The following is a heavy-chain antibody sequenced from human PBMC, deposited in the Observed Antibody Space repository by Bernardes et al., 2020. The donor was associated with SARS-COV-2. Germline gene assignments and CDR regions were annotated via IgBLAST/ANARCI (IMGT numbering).Heavy chain of an antibody. CDR1: GYSLSSGYY. CDR2: INHSGST. J-gene: IGHJ5*02. D-gene: IGHD2-2*01. V-gene: IGHV4-38-2*01. CDR3: ARVRGYCSSTSCSNWFDP. Sequence: SETLSLTCAVSGYSLSSGYYWGWIRHPPGKGLEWIGRINHSGSTYYNPSLKSRVTISVDTSKNQFSLKLSSVTAADTAVYYCARVRGYCSSTSCSNWFDPWGKGTLVTVSS.